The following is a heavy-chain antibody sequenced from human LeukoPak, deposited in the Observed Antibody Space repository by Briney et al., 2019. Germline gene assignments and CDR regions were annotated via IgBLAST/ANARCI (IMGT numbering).Heavy chain of an antibody. Sequence: GASVKVSCKASGYTFTSYAMHWVRQAPGQGLEWMGWISAYNGNTDYAQKLQGRVTMTTDTSTSTAYMELRSLRSDDTAVYYCARQYSGYDSQNFDYWGQGTLATVSS. CDR1: GYTFTSYA. D-gene: IGHD5-12*01. V-gene: IGHV1-18*01. J-gene: IGHJ4*02. CDR2: ISAYNGNT. CDR3: ARQYSGYDSQNFDY.